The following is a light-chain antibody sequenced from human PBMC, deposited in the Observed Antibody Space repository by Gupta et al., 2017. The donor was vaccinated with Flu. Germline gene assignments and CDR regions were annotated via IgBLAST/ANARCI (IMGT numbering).Light chain of an antibody. Sequence: DIQMTQASSSLSASVGDRVTITCRASQGVSNFVNWYQQKPGKAPSLLIYAASSLQTGVPSRFSGSGSGTDFMLTISGLQPEDFATYYCQQSYSTSFGQGTRLDIK. V-gene: IGKV1-39*01. CDR1: QGVSNF. J-gene: IGKJ5*01. CDR2: AAS. CDR3: QQSYSTS.